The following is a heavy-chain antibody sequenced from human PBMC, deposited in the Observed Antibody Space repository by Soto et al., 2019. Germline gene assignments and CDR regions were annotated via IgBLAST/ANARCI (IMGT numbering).Heavy chain of an antibody. Sequence: QVQLQESGPGLVKPSETLSLTCTVSGGSISSYYWSWIRQPAGKGLEWIGRIYTSGSTNYNPSLKSRVTKSVDTSKNQFSLKLSSATAADTAVYYCARDLADTQDPNGGNGANWFDPWGQGTLVTVSS. V-gene: IGHV4-4*07. J-gene: IGHJ5*02. CDR2: IYTSGST. CDR1: GGSISSYY. CDR3: ARDLADTQDPNGGNGANWFDP. D-gene: IGHD2-8*01.